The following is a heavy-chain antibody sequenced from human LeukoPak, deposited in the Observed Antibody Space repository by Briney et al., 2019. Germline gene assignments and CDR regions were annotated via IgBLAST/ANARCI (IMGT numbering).Heavy chain of an antibody. CDR1: GYIFSSYD. CDR3: ARGALGFDY. Sequence: GGSLRLSCEASGYIFSSYDIQWVRQATGKGLEWVSSIGTAGDTYYAGSVKGRFTLSRENAKKSSYLQMNNLGAGDTAVYYCARGALGFDYWGQGTLVTVS. V-gene: IGHV3-13*04. J-gene: IGHJ4*02. CDR2: IGTAGDT.